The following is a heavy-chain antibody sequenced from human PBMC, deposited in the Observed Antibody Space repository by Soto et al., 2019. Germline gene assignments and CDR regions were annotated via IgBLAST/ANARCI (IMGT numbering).Heavy chain of an antibody. CDR1: GYTFTSYD. D-gene: IGHD6-13*01. J-gene: IGHJ5*02. CDR2: MNPNSGNT. Sequence: GASVKVSCKASGYTFTSYDINWVRQATGQGLEWMGWMNPNSGNTGYAQKLQGRLTMSWTTSISTAYMELSSLTSDDTAVYYCARAGMPAAGTRGLVWFDPWGQGTLVTVSS. V-gene: IGHV1-8*01. CDR3: ARAGMPAAGTRGLVWFDP.